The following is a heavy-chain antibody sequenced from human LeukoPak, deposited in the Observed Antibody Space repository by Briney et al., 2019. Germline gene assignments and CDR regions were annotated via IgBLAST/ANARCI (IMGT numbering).Heavy chain of an antibody. Sequence: SETLSLTCAVYGESFSGYYWSWIRQPPGKGLEWIGEINHSGSTNYNPSLKSRVTISVDTSKNQFSLKLSSVTAADTAVYYCARGGYGDYIRDFDYWGQGTLVTVSS. D-gene: IGHD4-17*01. CDR2: INHSGST. CDR1: GESFSGYY. V-gene: IGHV4-34*01. CDR3: ARGGYGDYIRDFDY. J-gene: IGHJ4*02.